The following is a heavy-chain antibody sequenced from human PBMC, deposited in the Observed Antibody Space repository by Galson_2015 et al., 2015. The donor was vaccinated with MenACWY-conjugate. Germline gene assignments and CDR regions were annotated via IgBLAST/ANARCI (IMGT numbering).Heavy chain of an antibody. CDR2: INSDGSDA. V-gene: IGHV3-74*01. J-gene: IGHJ4*02. D-gene: IGHD2-2*01. Sequence: SLRLSCAASGFPFRRYWMHWVRQSPGKGLVWVSRINSDGSDADYADSVKGRFTISRDNAKNKVYLQMNSLRAEDTAVYYCATYCSSPSCYANGAYWGQGTLVTVSS. CDR1: GFPFRRYW. CDR3: ATYCSSPSCYANGAY.